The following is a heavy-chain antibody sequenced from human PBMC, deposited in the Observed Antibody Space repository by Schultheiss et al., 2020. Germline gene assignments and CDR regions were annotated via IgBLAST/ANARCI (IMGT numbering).Heavy chain of an antibody. D-gene: IGHD2-2*01. J-gene: IGHJ4*02. Sequence: SETLSLTCTVSGGSISSYYWGWIRQPPGKGLEWIGYIYYSGSTNYNPSLKSRVTISVDTSKNQFSLKLSSVTAADTAVYYCARGIRTPPSQDIVVVQRRGQYCFDYWGQGTLVTVSS. CDR1: GGSISSYY. CDR3: ARGIRTPPSQDIVVVQRRGQYCFDY. CDR2: IYYSGST. V-gene: IGHV4-59*01.